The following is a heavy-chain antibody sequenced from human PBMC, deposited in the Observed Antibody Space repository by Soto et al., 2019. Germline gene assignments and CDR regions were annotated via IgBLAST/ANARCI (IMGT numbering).Heavy chain of an antibody. CDR2: ISAYNGNT. Sequence: ASVKVSCKASGYTFTSYGISWVRQAPGQGLEWMGWISAYNGNTNYAQKLQGRVTMTTDTSTSTAYMELRSLRSDDTAVYYCARLTAMVLHDAFDIWGQGTMVTVSS. J-gene: IGHJ3*02. CDR3: ARLTAMVLHDAFDI. D-gene: IGHD5-18*01. V-gene: IGHV1-18*01. CDR1: GYTFTSYG.